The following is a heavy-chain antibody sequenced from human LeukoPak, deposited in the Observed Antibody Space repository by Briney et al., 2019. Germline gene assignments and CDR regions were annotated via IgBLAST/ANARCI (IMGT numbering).Heavy chain of an antibody. J-gene: IGHJ4*02. CDR1: GYTFTSNY. CDR3: ARMSVKKNTDFDY. CDR2: IYPSGGST. V-gene: IGHV1-46*01. Sequence: GASVKVSCKASGYTFTSNYIHWVRQAPGQGLEWMGMIYPSGGSTSYAQKFQGRVTMTRDTSTSTVYMELSSLRSEDTAVYYCARMSVKKNTDFDYWGQGTLVTVSS. D-gene: IGHD5/OR15-5a*01.